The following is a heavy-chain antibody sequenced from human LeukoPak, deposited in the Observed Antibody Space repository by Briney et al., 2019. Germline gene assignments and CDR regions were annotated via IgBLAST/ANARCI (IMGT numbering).Heavy chain of an antibody. Sequence: SQTLSLTCAISGDSVSSNSAAWNWIRQSPSRGLEWLGRTYYRSKWYNDYAVSVKSRITINPDTSKNQFSLQLNSVTPEDTAVYYCARPGECSSTSARTCWFDPWGQGTLVTVSS. J-gene: IGHJ5*02. V-gene: IGHV6-1*01. CDR1: GDSVSSNSAA. CDR2: TYYRSKWYN. D-gene: IGHD2-2*01. CDR3: ARPGECSSTSARTCWFDP.